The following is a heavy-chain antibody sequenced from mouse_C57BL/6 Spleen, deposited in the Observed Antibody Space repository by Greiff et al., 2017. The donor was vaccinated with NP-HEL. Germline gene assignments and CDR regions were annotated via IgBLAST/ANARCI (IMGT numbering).Heavy chain of an antibody. Sequence: VQLVESGPELVKPGASVKISCKASGYAFSSSWMNWVKQRPGKGLEWIGRIYPGDGDTNYNGKFKGKATLTADKSSSTAYMQLSSLTSEDSAVYLCAREEYYGSSPYFDYWGQGTTLTVSS. CDR2: IYPGDGDT. CDR1: GYAFSSSW. J-gene: IGHJ2*01. CDR3: AREEYYGSSPYFDY. V-gene: IGHV1-82*01. D-gene: IGHD1-1*01.